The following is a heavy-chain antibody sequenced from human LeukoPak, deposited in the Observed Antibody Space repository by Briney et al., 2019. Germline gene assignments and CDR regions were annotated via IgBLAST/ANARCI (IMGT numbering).Heavy chain of an antibody. V-gene: IGHV3-73*01. Sequence: PGGSLRLSCAASGFTFSGSIIHWVRQPSGKGLEWVGRIGSKANIYATQYAASVKGRFTISRDDSKNTASLLMNSLKTEDTAVYYCTRQNSDRNNNWFDPWGQGTLVTVSS. J-gene: IGHJ5*02. D-gene: IGHD1/OR15-1a*01. CDR3: TRQNSDRNNNWFDP. CDR1: GFTFSGSI. CDR2: IGSKANIYAT.